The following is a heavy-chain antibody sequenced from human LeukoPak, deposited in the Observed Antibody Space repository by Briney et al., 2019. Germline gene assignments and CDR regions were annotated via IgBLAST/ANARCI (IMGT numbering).Heavy chain of an antibody. CDR3: ARGGSYYYDTSAYFAY. CDR1: GFTFSSYA. D-gene: IGHD3-22*01. V-gene: IGHV3-23*01. J-gene: IGHJ4*02. Sequence: GGSLRLSCAASGFTFSSYAMSWVRXAXGKGLEWVSALSGSGGSTYYADSVKGRFTISRDNSKNTLYLQMNSLRAEDTAVYYCARGGSYYYDTSAYFAYWGQGTLVTVSS. CDR2: LSGSGGST.